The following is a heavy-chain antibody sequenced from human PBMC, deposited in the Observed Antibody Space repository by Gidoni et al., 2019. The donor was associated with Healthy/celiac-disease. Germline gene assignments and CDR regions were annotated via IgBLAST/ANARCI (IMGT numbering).Heavy chain of an antibody. CDR3: ARDSYYYDSSGYYSFDY. Sequence: QVQLVQSGAAVKKRGSSVNVSCKASAGTFSRYAISWVRQAPGQGLEWRGGIIPIFGTANYAQKFQGRVTITADESTSTAYMELSSLRSEDTAVYYCARDSYYYDSSGYYSFDYWGQGTLVTVSS. D-gene: IGHD3-22*01. CDR2: IIPIFGTA. J-gene: IGHJ4*02. CDR1: AGTFSRYA. V-gene: IGHV1-69*01.